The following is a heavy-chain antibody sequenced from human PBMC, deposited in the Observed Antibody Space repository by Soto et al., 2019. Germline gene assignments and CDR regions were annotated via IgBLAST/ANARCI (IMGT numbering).Heavy chain of an antibody. CDR3: ARRQVVVVVAAIDDAFDI. D-gene: IGHD2-15*01. CDR1: GGSISSGGYY. Sequence: LSLTCTVSGGSISSGGYYWSWIRQHPVNGLEWIGYIYYSGSTYYNPSLKSRVTISVDTSKIQFSLKLSSVTAAETAVYYCARRQVVVVVAAIDDAFDIWGQGTMVTVSS. J-gene: IGHJ3*02. V-gene: IGHV4-31*02. CDR2: IYYSGST.